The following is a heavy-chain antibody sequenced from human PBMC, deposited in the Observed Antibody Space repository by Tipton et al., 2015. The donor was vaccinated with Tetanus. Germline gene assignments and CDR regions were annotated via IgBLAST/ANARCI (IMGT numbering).Heavy chain of an antibody. CDR2: ITYSGST. CDR3: ARTPDYYYGMDV. J-gene: IGHJ6*02. V-gene: IGHV4-39*07. Sequence: GLVKPSETLSLTCIVSGDAISTNSYFWGWIRQPPGKGLEWVGTITYSGSTYYNPSLQSRVTVSADTSKNQFSLRLNSVTAADTAVYFCARTPDYYYGMDVWGQGTTVTVSS. CDR1: GDAISTNSYF.